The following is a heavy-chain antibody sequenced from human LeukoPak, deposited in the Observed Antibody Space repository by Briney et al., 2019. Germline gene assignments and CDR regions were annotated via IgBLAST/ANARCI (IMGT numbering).Heavy chain of an antibody. V-gene: IGHV1-2*02. CDR1: GYTFTGYY. CDR2: INPNSGGT. Sequence: ASVKVSCKASGYTFTGYYMHWVRQAPGQGLEWMGWINPNSGGTSYAQKFQGRVTMTRDTSISTAYMELSRLRSDDTAVYYCARVGAANPGLDYWGQGTLVTVSS. D-gene: IGHD1-26*01. CDR3: ARVGAANPGLDY. J-gene: IGHJ4*02.